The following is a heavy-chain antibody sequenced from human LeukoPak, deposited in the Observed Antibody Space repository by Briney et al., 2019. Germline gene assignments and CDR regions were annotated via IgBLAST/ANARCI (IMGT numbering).Heavy chain of an antibody. Sequence: ETLSLTCTVSGGSISSSSYYWGWIRQPPGKGLEWIGSIYYNGSTYYNPSLKSRVTISVDTSKNQFSLKLSSVTAADTAVYYCAREGQAVAPDYWGQGTLVTVSS. J-gene: IGHJ4*02. CDR3: AREGQAVAPDY. CDR2: IYYNGST. CDR1: GGSISSSSYY. V-gene: IGHV4-39*07. D-gene: IGHD6-19*01.